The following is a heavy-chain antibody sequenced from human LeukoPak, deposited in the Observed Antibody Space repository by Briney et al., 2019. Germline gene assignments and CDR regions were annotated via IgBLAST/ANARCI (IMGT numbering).Heavy chain of an antibody. V-gene: IGHV3-15*01. CDR3: TTDPNIVVVPAATNDY. Sequence: GGSLRLSCAASGFTFSNAWMSWVRQAPGKGLEWVGRIKSKTDGGTTDYAAPVRGRFTIPRDDSKNTLYLQMNSLKTEDTAVYYCTTDPNIVVVPAATNDYWGQGTLVTVSS. J-gene: IGHJ4*02. CDR2: IKSKTDGGTT. CDR1: GFTFSNAW. D-gene: IGHD2-2*01.